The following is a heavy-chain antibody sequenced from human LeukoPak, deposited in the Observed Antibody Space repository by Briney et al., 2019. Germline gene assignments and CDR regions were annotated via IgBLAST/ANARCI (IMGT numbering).Heavy chain of an antibody. CDR2: ISAYNGNT. J-gene: IGHJ3*02. D-gene: IGHD2-8*01. CDR1: GYTFTSYG. V-gene: IGHV1-18*01. Sequence: ASVKVSCKASGYTFTSYGISWVRQAPGQGLEWMGWISAYNGNTNYAQKLQGRVTMTTDTSTSTAYMELRSLRSDDTAVYYCATALGYCTNSVCHWGPSGSVPAFDIWGQGTMVTVSS. CDR3: ATALGYCTNSVCHWGPSGSVPAFDI.